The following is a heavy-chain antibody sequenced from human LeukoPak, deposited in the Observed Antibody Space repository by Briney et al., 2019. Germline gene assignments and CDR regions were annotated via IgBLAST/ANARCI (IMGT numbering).Heavy chain of an antibody. V-gene: IGHV3-23*01. J-gene: IGHJ4*02. CDR2: ISGSGGST. Sequence: PGGSLRLSCAASGFAFSSFAMSWVRQAPGKGLDWVSSISGSGGSTYYADSVKGRFTISRDSSKNTLYLQMNSLRAEDTAVYYCAKGVGTNKGGYYFDYWGQGTPVTVCS. CDR1: GFAFSSFA. D-gene: IGHD1-26*01. CDR3: AKGVGTNKGGYYFDY.